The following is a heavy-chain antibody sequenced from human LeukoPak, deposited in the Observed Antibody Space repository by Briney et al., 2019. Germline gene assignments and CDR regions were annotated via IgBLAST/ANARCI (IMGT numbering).Heavy chain of an antibody. Sequence: GGSLRLSCAASGFTFSDYYMTWIRQPPGKGLEWISYISSSGSTLDYADSVKGRFTISRDNAKNSVSLQMNSLRAEDTAVYYCARSEKNYDFWTGEDYWGQGTLVTVSS. CDR1: GFTFSDYY. V-gene: IGHV3-11*04. D-gene: IGHD3-3*01. CDR2: ISSSGSTL. CDR3: ARSEKNYDFWTGEDY. J-gene: IGHJ4*02.